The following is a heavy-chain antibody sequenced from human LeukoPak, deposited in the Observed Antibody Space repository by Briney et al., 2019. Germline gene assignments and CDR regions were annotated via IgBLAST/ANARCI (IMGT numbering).Heavy chain of an antibody. CDR2: INWDGGST. CDR1: GFTFSSYE. CDR3: AKGQLYYDILTGAFDFDY. J-gene: IGHJ4*02. V-gene: IGHV3-43D*03. D-gene: IGHD3-9*01. Sequence: GGTLRLSCAASGFTFSSYEMNWVRQAPGKGLEWVSLINWDGGSTYYADSVKGRFTISRDNSRNSLYLQMNSLRAEDTALYYCAKGQLYYDILTGAFDFDYWGQGTLVTVSS.